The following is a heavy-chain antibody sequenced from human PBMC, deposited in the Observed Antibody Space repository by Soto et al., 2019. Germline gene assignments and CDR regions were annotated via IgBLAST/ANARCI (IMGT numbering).Heavy chain of an antibody. CDR2: IDPSDSYT. CDR3: AIHIICSSTSCAFEHMDV. CDR1: GYSFTSYW. D-gene: IGHD2-2*01. Sequence: GESLKISCKGSGYSFTSYWISWVRQMPVKGLEWTGRIDPSDSYTNYSPSFQGHVTISADKSISTAYLQWSSLKAPDTAMYYCAIHIICSSTSCAFEHMDVLGQGTTVTVCS. J-gene: IGHJ6*02. V-gene: IGHV5-10-1*01.